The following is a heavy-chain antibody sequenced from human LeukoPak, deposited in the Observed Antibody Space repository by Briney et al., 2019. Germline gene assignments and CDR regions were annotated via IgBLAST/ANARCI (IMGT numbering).Heavy chain of an antibody. D-gene: IGHD3-22*01. CDR2: INDSGGST. J-gene: IGHJ4*02. Sequence: GGSLRLSCAAPGFTSGIYAMSWVRHAPGKGLEWVSTINDSGGSTYYADSVKGRFTISRDNSYNTLYLQMNSLRAEDTAVYYCAKSAMSDSSGYYFDSWGQGTLVTVSS. CDR3: AKSAMSDSSGYYFDS. V-gene: IGHV3-23*01. CDR1: GFTSGIYA.